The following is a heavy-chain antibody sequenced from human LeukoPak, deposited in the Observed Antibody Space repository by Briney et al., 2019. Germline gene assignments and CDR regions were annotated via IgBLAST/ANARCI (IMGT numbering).Heavy chain of an antibody. V-gene: IGHV1-2*02. Sequence: ASVKVSCKAPGYTFTGYYMHWVRQAPGQGLEWMGWINPNSGGTNYAQKFQGRVTMTRDTSISTAYMELSRLRSDDTAVYYCARVPNYYDSSGYYAYWGQGTLVTVSS. CDR2: INPNSGGT. CDR3: ARVPNYYDSSGYYAY. D-gene: IGHD3-22*01. J-gene: IGHJ4*02. CDR1: GYTFTGYY.